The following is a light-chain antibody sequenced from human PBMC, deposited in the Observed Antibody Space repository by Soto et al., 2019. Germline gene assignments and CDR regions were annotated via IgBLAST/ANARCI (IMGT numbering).Light chain of an antibody. CDR2: GAS. Sequence: ETLMTQSPATLSVSPGERATLSCRASQSVSTNLAWYQQKLGQAPRLLIYGASSRATGIPARFSGGGSGTEFTLTISSLQSEDFAVYYCQQRANWPPITIGQGTRLEIK. CDR3: QQRANWPPIT. J-gene: IGKJ5*01. V-gene: IGKV3-15*01. CDR1: QSVSTN.